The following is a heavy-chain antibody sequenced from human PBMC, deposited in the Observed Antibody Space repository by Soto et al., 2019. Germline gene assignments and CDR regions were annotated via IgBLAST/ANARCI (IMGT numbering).Heavy chain of an antibody. CDR2: ISWDGGST. V-gene: IGHV3-43D*03. CDR1: GFTFDDYA. CDR3: EKETGLSYYYYGMDV. Sequence: GGSLRLSCAASGFTFDDYAMHWVRQDPGKGLEWVSLISWDGGSTYYADSVKGRFTISRDNSKNSLYLQMNSLRDEDTALYYCEKETGLSYYYYGMDVWGQGTTVTVSS. J-gene: IGHJ6*01. D-gene: IGHD1-1*01.